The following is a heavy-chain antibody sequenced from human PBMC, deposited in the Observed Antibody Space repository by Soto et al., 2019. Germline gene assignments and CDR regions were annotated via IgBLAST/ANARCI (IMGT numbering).Heavy chain of an antibody. CDR1: GYTFTDYY. CDR2: FNPKTGGT. J-gene: IGHJ5*02. D-gene: IGHD1-1*01. CDR3: ARDSPPAEDNWNEAYRWFAP. Sequence: QVQVVQSGAEAKRPGASLKVSCKASGYTFTDYYLHWVRQAPGQGLEWMGCFNPKTGGTEYAQKFQGRIIMARDTSIDTAYMELSSLRSYDTAMYYCARDSPPAEDNWNEAYRWFAPWGQGTLVTVSS. V-gene: IGHV1-2*02.